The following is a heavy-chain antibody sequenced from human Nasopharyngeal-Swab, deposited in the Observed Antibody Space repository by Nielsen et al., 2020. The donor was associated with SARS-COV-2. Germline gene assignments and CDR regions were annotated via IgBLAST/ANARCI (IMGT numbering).Heavy chain of an antibody. J-gene: IGHJ6*03. CDR3: ARDRRTGYMDV. CDR2: IYFDGT. Sequence: SETLSLTCGVSGVSIDSGAYYWTWIRQLPGKGLEWIGNIYFDGTYYNPSLESRLIISMDTSKNQFSLTLASVTAADTAVYYCARDRRTGYMDVWGKGTAVTVSS. V-gene: IGHV4-31*11. D-gene: IGHD1-14*01. CDR1: GVSIDSGAYY.